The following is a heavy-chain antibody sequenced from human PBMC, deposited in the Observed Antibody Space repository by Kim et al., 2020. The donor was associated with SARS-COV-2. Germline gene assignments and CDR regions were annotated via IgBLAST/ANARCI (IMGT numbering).Heavy chain of an antibody. CDR3: ARGPYSYGYGWYYFDY. CDR2: INSDGSST. J-gene: IGHJ4*02. Sequence: GGSLRLSCAASGFTFSSYWMHWVRQAPGKGLVWVSRINSDGSSTSYADSVKGRFTISRDNAKNTLYLQMNSLRAEDTAVYYCARGPYSYGYGWYYFDYWGQGTLVTVSS. D-gene: IGHD5-18*01. V-gene: IGHV3-74*01. CDR1: GFTFSSYW.